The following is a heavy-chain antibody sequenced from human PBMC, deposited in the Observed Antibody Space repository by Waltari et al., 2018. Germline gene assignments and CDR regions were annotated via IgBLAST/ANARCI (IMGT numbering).Heavy chain of an antibody. Sequence: QLVQSGAEVKKPGSSVRVSCRASGGNFGRYAITWVRQAPGQGLEWMGGTIPIFGSPMYAPKFQGRVSITADELTYTVYMELNSLRSDDTAIYYCARRKLGEAFDIWGQGTMVIVSS. CDR1: GGNFGRYA. V-gene: IGHV1-69*12. D-gene: IGHD3-16*01. CDR3: ARRKLGEAFDI. CDR2: TIPIFGSP. J-gene: IGHJ3*02.